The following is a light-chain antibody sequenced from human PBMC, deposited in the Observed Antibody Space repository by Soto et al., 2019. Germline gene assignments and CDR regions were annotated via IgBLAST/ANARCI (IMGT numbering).Light chain of an antibody. CDR3: CSYAGSTTVV. V-gene: IGLV2-23*02. CDR1: SSDVGNYNL. J-gene: IGLJ3*02. Sequence: QSALTQPASVSGSPGQSITISCTGTSSDVGNYNLVSWYQQHPGKAPKLLSYEVSKRPSGVSNRFSGSKSGNTASMTISGLQAEDEADYYCCSYAGSTTVVFGGGTKVTVL. CDR2: EVS.